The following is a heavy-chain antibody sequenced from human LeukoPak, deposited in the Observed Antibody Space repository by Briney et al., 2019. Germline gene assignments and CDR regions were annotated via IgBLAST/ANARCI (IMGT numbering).Heavy chain of an antibody. D-gene: IGHD3-10*01. CDR2: TYWNSGRI. V-gene: IGHV3-20*03. J-gene: IGHJ4*02. CDR1: GFTLYEYG. CDR3: ARDREGLLLWFGELAY. Sequence: SVGSLRHSSEAPGFTLYEYGMCGVPPAPGEGRGWVSATYWNSGRIPYADYVKGRVSISRDNAKNSLYLQMNSLRDEDTGIYYCARDREGLLLWFGELAYWGQGALVTVSS.